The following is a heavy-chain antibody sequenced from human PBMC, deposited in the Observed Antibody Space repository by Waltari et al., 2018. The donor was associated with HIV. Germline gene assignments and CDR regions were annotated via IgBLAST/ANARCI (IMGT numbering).Heavy chain of an antibody. CDR2: ISSSNNNV. V-gene: IGHV3-21*02. Sequence: QLVESGGGLVKAGGALRLSCAASGFTSRSYNMNWVRQVPGKGLEWVSSISSSNNNVFYGDSVKGRFTISRDNAKKSLFLQMNSLRGEDTAIYYCARRQAPYWYFDLWGRGTLVTVSS. J-gene: IGHJ2*01. CDR1: GFTSRSYN. CDR3: ARRQAPYWYFDL.